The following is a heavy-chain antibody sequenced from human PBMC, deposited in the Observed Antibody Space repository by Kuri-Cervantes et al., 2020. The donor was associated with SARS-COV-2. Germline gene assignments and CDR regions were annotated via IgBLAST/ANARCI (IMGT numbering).Heavy chain of an antibody. CDR3: AKLYCTTTGCYEVY. CDR1: GFPFSNYA. Sequence: GGSLRLSCAASGFPFSNYAMTWVRQAPGKGLEWVSTISDTGGRRFYAASVKGRFTISRDNSKSTLYLQMNSLRAEDTAVYFCAKLYCTTTGCYEVYWGQGTLVTVSS. J-gene: IGHJ4*02. CDR2: ISDTGGRR. D-gene: IGHD2-2*01. V-gene: IGHV3-23*01.